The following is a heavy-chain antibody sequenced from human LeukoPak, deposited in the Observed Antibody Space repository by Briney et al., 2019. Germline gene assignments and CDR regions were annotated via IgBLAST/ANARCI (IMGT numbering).Heavy chain of an antibody. Sequence: ASVKVSCKASGGTFSSYAISWVRQAPGQGLEWMGGIIPIFGTANYAQKFQGRVTITTDESTSTAYMELSSLSSEDTAVYYCARGPYSGSYCFDYWGQGPLVTVSS. CDR3: ARGPYSGSYCFDY. J-gene: IGHJ4*02. CDR2: IIPIFGTA. D-gene: IGHD1-26*01. CDR1: GGTFSSYA. V-gene: IGHV1-69*05.